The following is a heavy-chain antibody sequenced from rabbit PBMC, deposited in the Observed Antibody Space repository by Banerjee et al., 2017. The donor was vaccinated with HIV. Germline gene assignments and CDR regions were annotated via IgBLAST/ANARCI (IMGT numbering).Heavy chain of an antibody. D-gene: IGHD6-1*01. V-gene: IGHV1S40*01. CDR2: IYAGNSGTT. CDR1: GFSFSSSYY. Sequence: QSLEESGGDLVKPGASLTLTCTASGFSFSSSYYMCWVRQAPGKGLEWIACIYAGNSGTTYYADWAKGRFTISKTSSTTVTLQMTSLTAADTATYFCATNVDYGYAYFDLWGPGTLVTVS. J-gene: IGHJ4*01. CDR3: ATNVDYGYAYFDL.